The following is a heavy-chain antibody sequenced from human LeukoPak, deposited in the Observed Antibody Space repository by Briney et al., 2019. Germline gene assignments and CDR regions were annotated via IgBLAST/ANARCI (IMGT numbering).Heavy chain of an antibody. V-gene: IGHV4-59*01. CDR3: AREGDGYNPGYFDL. Sequence: SETLSLTCTVSGGSISSYYWSWIRQPPGKGLEWIGYIYYSGSTNYNPSLKSRVTISVDTSKNQFSLKLSSVTAADTAVYYCAREGDGYNPGYFDLWGRGTLVTVSS. CDR1: GGSISSYY. CDR2: IYYSGST. D-gene: IGHD5-24*01. J-gene: IGHJ2*01.